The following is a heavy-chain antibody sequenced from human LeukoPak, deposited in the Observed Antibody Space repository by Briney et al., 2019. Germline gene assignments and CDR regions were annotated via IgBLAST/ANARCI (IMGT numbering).Heavy chain of an antibody. CDR3: ARVLCYYDSSGRGYYMDV. CDR2: ISSSSSYI. D-gene: IGHD3-22*01. V-gene: IGHV3-21*01. J-gene: IGHJ6*03. CDR1: GFTFSSYS. Sequence: GGSLRLSCAASGFTFSSYSMNWVRQAPGKGLEWVSSISSSSSYIYYADSVKGRFTISRDNAKNPLYLQMNSLRAEDTAVYYCARVLCYYDSSGRGYYMDVWGKGTTVTVSS.